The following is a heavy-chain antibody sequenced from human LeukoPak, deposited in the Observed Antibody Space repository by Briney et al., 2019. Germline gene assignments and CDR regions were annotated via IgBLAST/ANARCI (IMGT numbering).Heavy chain of an antibody. V-gene: IGHV3-48*03. Sequence: GGSLRLSCAASGFTFSSYEMNWVRQAPGKGLEWVSYISSSGSTIYYADSVKGRFTISRDNAKNSLYLQMNSLRAEDTAVYYCARDSSGYYADYWGQGTLVTVSS. J-gene: IGHJ4*02. CDR1: GFTFSSYE. D-gene: IGHD3-22*01. CDR3: ARDSSGYYADY. CDR2: ISSSGSTI.